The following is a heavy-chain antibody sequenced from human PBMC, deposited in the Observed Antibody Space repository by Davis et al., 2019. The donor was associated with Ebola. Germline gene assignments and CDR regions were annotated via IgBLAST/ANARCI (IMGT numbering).Heavy chain of an antibody. CDR1: GGSFSSHP. V-gene: IGHV1-69*13. Sequence: SVQVPHQTSGGSFSSHPISWVRQAPRQGLEWMGGIIPIFDTPHYAQKFQGRITITADASTSTAYMELSSLRSEDTATYFCARDFDGGNYYFDYWGPGTPVTVSS. CDR2: IIPIFDTP. CDR3: ARDFDGGNYYFDY. J-gene: IGHJ4*02. D-gene: IGHD3-9*01.